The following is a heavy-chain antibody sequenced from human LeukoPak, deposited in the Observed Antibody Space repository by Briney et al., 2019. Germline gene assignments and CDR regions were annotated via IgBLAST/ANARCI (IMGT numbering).Heavy chain of an antibody. Sequence: PGRSLRLSCAASGFTFSSYGMHWVRQAPGKGLEWVAVISYDGSNKYYADSVKGRFTISRDNSKNTLFLQMNTLRAEDTALYYCARGYCTSTSCYNDYWGQGTLVTVSS. J-gene: IGHJ4*02. CDR3: ARGYCTSTSCYNDY. CDR1: GFTFSSYG. D-gene: IGHD2-2*02. CDR2: ISYDGSNK. V-gene: IGHV3-30*03.